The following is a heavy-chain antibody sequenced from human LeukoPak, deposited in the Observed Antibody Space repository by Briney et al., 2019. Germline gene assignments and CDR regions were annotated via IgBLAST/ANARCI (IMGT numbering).Heavy chain of an antibody. CDR1: GGSIRSSNYY. CDR2: IYYSGST. J-gene: IGHJ5*02. D-gene: IGHD3-22*01. Sequence: SETLSLTCNVLGGSIRSSNYYWGWIRQPPGKGLEWIGSIYYSGSTYYNPSLKGRGTMSVDTSDNQFSLKLTSATATDTAVYYCVRLFYYDSRGPPSWGQGTLVTVSS. V-gene: IGHV4-39*01. CDR3: VRLFYYDSRGPPS.